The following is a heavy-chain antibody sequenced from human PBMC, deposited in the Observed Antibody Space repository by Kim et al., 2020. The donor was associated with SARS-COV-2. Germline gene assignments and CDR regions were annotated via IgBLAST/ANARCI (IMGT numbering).Heavy chain of an antibody. D-gene: IGHD3-3*01. V-gene: IGHV4-34*01. CDR1: GGSFSGYY. J-gene: IGHJ6*02. CDR2: INHSGST. CDR3: ARDGRHYDFWSGAYYYYYGMDV. Sequence: SETLSLTCAVYGGSFSGYYWSWIRQPPGKGLEWIGEINHSGSTNYNPSLKSRVTISVDTSKNQFSLKLSSVTAADTAVYYCARDGRHYDFWSGAYYYYYGMDVWGQGTTVTVSS.